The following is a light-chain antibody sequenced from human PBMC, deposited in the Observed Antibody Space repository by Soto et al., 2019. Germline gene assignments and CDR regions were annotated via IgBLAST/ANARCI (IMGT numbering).Light chain of an antibody. CDR3: SSYTTGTTLYV. CDR2: DVS. CDR1: SSDVGGYNY. Sequence: QSVLTQPASVSGSPGQSITISCTTSSSDVGGYNYVSWYQQYPGKAPKLMIYDVSNRPSGVSNRFSGSKSGNTASLNISGLQAENASDYYCSSYTTGTTLYVFGTGTKLTVL. J-gene: IGLJ1*01. V-gene: IGLV2-14*01.